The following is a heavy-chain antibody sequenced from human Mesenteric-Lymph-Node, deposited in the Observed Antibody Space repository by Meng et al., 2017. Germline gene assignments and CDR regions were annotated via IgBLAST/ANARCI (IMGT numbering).Heavy chain of an antibody. J-gene: IGHJ4*02. CDR1: GGSISSYY. CDR2: IYYSGST. D-gene: IGHD3-10*01. Sequence: QWRLQGAGPGLVKPSETLSLTCTVSGGSISSYYWSWIRQPPGKGLEWIGHIYYSGSTNYNPSLKSRVTISVDTSKNQFSLKLSSVTATDTAVYYCARQSGYFDYWGQGTLVTVSS. V-gene: IGHV4-59*08. CDR3: ARQSGYFDY.